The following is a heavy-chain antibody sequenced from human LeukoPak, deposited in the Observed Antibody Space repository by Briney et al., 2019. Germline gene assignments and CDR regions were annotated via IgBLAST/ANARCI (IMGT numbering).Heavy chain of an antibody. Sequence: GGSLRLSCAASGFTFSSYAMSWVRQAPGKGLEWVSAISGRGGSTYYADSVKGRFTISRDNSQNTLYLQMNSLRDEDTAVYFCAKARIAAAGTGAFDVWGQGTMDTVSS. V-gene: IGHV3-23*01. CDR2: ISGRGGST. CDR3: AKARIAAAGTGAFDV. D-gene: IGHD6-13*01. J-gene: IGHJ3*01. CDR1: GFTFSSYA.